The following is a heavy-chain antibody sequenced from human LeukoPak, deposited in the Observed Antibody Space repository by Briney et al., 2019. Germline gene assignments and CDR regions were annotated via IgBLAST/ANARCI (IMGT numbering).Heavy chain of an antibody. D-gene: IGHD4-11*01. J-gene: IGHJ4*02. V-gene: IGHV3-30*18. Sequence: GRSLRLSCAASGFTFSSYGMYWVRQAPGKGLEWVAVISYDGSNKYYADSVKGRFTISRDNSKNTLYLQMNSLRAEDTAVYYCAKILPNTVTADYWGQGTLVTVSS. CDR2: ISYDGSNK. CDR1: GFTFSSYG. CDR3: AKILPNTVTADY.